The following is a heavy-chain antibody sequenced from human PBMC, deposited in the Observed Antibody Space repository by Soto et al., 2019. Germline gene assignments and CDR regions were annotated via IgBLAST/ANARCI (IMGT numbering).Heavy chain of an antibody. V-gene: IGHV4-4*02. CDR3: AREYCSGTSCYGPDV. CDR2: IYHSGST. Sequence: SETLSLTCAVSSGYISSSNWWRWVRQPPGKGLEWIGEIYHSGSTNYNPSLKSRVTISVDKSKNQFSLKLSSVTAADTAVYYCAREYCSGTSCYGPDVWGQGTTVTVSS. J-gene: IGHJ6*02. CDR1: SGYISSSNW. D-gene: IGHD2-2*01.